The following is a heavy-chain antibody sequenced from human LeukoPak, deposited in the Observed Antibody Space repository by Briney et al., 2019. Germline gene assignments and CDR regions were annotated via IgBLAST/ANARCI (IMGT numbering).Heavy chain of an antibody. Sequence: GGSLRLSCAASGFTFSSYSMHWVRQAPGKGLEWVAVIWYDGSNKYYADSVKGRFTISRDISKNTLYLQMDSLRAEDTAVYYCAKDANYGLFDYWGRGTLVTVSS. D-gene: IGHD3-10*01. CDR2: IWYDGSNK. V-gene: IGHV3-33*06. CDR3: AKDANYGLFDY. J-gene: IGHJ4*02. CDR1: GFTFSSYS.